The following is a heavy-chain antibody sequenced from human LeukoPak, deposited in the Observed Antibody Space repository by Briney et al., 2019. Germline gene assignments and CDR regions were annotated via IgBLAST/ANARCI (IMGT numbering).Heavy chain of an antibody. J-gene: IGHJ4*02. CDR2: IYPGESDI. CDR1: GYTFADYW. CDR3: ARHDGYYYESSGYFV. D-gene: IGHD3-22*01. V-gene: IGHV5-51*01. Sequence: GESLKISCKASGYTFADYWIGWVRQMPGKGLEWMGIIYPGESDIRYNPSFQGQVTISADKSISTAYLQWSSLKASDTAIYYCARHDGYYYESSGYFVWGQGTLVTVAS.